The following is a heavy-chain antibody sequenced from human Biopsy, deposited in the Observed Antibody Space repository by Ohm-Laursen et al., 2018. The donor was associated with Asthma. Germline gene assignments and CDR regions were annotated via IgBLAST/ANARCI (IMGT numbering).Heavy chain of an antibody. CDR1: NGSISSNFYY. CDR3: ARQKLAAAEGPFDL. Sequence: GTLSLTCTVSNGSISSNFYYWGWIRQPPGKGLEWVGSIHKNGIGYYKSSLKSRLTISVDTSKNQFSLKGASATAADTAVYYCARQKLAAAEGPFDLWGQGTMVTVSS. CDR2: IHKNGIG. J-gene: IGHJ3*01. D-gene: IGHD6-13*01. V-gene: IGHV4-39*01.